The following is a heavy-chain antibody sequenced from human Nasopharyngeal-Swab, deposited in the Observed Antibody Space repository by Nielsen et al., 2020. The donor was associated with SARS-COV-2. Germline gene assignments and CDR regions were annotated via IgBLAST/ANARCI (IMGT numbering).Heavy chain of an antibody. CDR1: GFTLRTYS. CDR3: VRGWRSNSFDY. D-gene: IGHD2/OR15-2a*01. CDR2: IGTSSTPI. J-gene: IGHJ4*01. Sequence: GGSLRLSCAASGFTLRTYSMDWVRQVPGKGLEWVAHIGTSSTPIYYADSVRGRFSISRDNAKNSLSLLMSTLRGEDTAVYYCVRGWRSNSFDYWGQGARVTVSA. V-gene: IGHV3-48*01.